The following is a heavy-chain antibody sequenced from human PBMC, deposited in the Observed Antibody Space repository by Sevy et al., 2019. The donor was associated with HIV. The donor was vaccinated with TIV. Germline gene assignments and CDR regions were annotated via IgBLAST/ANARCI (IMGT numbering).Heavy chain of an antibody. CDR3: ARVGGHSYGYSAFVI. J-gene: IGHJ3*02. V-gene: IGHV4-61*02. D-gene: IGHD5-18*01. Sequence: SETLSLTCTVSGGSISSGNYYWSWIRQPAGKGLEWIGRIYTSESTNYNPSLKSRVTISVDTSKNQFSLKLSSVTATDTAVYYCARVGGHSYGYSAFVIRGQGTMVTVSS. CDR2: IYTSEST. CDR1: GGSISSGNYY.